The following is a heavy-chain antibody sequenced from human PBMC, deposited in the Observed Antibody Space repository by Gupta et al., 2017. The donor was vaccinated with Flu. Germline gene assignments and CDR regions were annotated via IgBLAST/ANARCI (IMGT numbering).Heavy chain of an antibody. CDR1: GFTFSSYE. V-gene: IGHV3-48*03. Sequence: EVQLVESGGGLVQPGGSLRLSCAASGFTFSSYEMNWVRQAPGKGLEWVSYVSSSGSTIYYADSVKGRFTISRDNAKNSLYLQMNSLRAEDTAVYYCARKAGGCSSSSCIEGEDWFDPWGQGTLVTVSS. D-gene: IGHD2-2*01. J-gene: IGHJ5*02. CDR3: ARKAGGCSSSSCIEGEDWFDP. CDR2: VSSSGSTI.